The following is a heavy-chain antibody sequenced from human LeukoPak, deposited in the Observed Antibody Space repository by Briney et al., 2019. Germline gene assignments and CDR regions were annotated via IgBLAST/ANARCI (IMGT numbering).Heavy chain of an antibody. J-gene: IGHJ4*02. Sequence: SETLSLTCTVSGGSISSGGYYWSWIRQHPGKGLEWIGYIYYSGSTYYNPSLKSRVTISVDTSKNQFSLKLSSVTAADTAVYYCARGVRGVPFDYWGQGTLVTVSS. CDR2: IYYSGST. V-gene: IGHV4-31*03. CDR3: ARGVRGVPFDY. CDR1: GGSISSGGYY. D-gene: IGHD3-10*01.